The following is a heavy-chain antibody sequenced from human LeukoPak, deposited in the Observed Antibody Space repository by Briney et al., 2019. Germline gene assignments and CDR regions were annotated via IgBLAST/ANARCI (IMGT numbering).Heavy chain of an antibody. Sequence: GGSLRLSCTASVLTYSTSGFNWVRQAPGKGLEWVASIAPTGSDRYHAASIKGRFTTSRDNANTFLYLQMNSLRAEDTAVYYCARDPGSIAVAGFIDYWGPGTLVT. J-gene: IGHJ4*02. V-gene: IGHV3-21*06. CDR1: VLTYSTSG. CDR2: IAPTGSDR. D-gene: IGHD6-19*01. CDR3: ARDPGSIAVAGFIDY.